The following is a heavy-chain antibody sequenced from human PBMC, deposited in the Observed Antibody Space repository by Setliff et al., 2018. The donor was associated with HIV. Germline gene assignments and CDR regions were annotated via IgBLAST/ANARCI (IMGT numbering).Heavy chain of an antibody. Sequence: SVKVSCKASGGTFSASGFSWVRQAPGQGLEWMGGIIPAFGTADYALKFQGRVTITADASTSTAYMELISLRSEDTAVYYCARGEGSGWDTVEENYYNLDVWGPGTTVTVSS. D-gene: IGHD6-19*01. CDR2: IIPAFGTA. J-gene: IGHJ6*02. CDR3: ARGEGSGWDTVEENYYNLDV. V-gene: IGHV1-69*13. CDR1: GGTFSASG.